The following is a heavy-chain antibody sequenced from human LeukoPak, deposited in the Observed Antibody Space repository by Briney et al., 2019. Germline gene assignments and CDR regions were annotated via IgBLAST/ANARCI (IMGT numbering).Heavy chain of an antibody. Sequence: GESRRISCKGSGYSFTSYWIGWVRQMPGKGLEWMGIIYPGDSDTRYSPSFQGQVIISADKSISTAYLQWSSLKAPDTAMCYCARRVGTQYYFDYWGQGTLVTVSS. D-gene: IGHD7-27*01. CDR2: IYPGDSDT. CDR1: GYSFTSYW. CDR3: ARRVGTQYYFDY. J-gene: IGHJ4*02. V-gene: IGHV5-51*01.